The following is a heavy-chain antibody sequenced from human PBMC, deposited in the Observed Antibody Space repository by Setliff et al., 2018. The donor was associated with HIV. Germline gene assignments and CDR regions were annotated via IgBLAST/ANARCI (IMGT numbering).Heavy chain of an antibody. J-gene: IGHJ4*02. CDR2: ISYDGSNK. Sequence: SCAASGFTFSSYAMHWVCQAPGKGLEWVAVISYDGSNKYYADSVKGRFTISRDNSKNTLYLQMNSLRAEDTAVYYCARDQRYSYGSPDYWGQGTQVTVSS. D-gene: IGHD5-18*01. CDR1: GFTFSSYA. V-gene: IGHV3-30*04. CDR3: ARDQRYSYGSPDY.